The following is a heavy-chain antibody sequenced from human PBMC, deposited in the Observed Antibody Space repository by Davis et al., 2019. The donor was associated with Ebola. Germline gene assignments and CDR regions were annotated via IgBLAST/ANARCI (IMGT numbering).Heavy chain of an antibody. CDR1: GFTFSSYS. CDR3: ARSFTTRKYYYGMDV. V-gene: IGHV3-48*04. CDR2: ISSSGSTI. D-gene: IGHD3-3*01. Sequence: GESLKISCAASGFTFSSYSMNWVRQAPGKGLEWVSYISSSGSTIYYADSVKGRFTISRDNAKKSLYLQMNSLRAEDTAVYYCARSFTTRKYYYGMDVWGQGTTVTVSS. J-gene: IGHJ6*02.